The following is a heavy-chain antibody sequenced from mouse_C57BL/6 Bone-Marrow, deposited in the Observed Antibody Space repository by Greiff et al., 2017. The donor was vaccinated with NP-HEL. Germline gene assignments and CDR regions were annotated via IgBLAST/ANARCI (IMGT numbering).Heavy chain of an antibody. CDR2: IDPSDSYT. V-gene: IGHV1-69*01. CDR3: ARKREDGPRAMDY. D-gene: IGHD1-1*01. J-gene: IGHJ4*01. Sequence: QVQLQQPGAELVMPGASVKLSCKASGYTFTSYWMHWVKQRPGQGLEWIGEIDPSDSYTNYIQKFKGKSTLTVDKSSSTAYMQLSSLTSEDSAVYYCARKREDGPRAMDYWGQGTSVTVSS. CDR1: GYTFTSYW.